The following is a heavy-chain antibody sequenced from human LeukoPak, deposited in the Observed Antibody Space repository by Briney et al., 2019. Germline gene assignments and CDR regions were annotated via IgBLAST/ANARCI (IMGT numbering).Heavy chain of an antibody. Sequence: ASVKVSCRASGYTFTSYYMHWVRQAPGQGLEWMGIINPSGGSTSYAQKFQGRVTMTRDMSTSTVYMELSSLRSEDTAVYYCARDLIVVVTAILSGSLSYWGQGTLVTVSS. CDR3: ARDLIVVVTAILSGSLSY. V-gene: IGHV1-46*01. D-gene: IGHD2-21*02. CDR1: GYTFTSYY. J-gene: IGHJ4*02. CDR2: INPSGGST.